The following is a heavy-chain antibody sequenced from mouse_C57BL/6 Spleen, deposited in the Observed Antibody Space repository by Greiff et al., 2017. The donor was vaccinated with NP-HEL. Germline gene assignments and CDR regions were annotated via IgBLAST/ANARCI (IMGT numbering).Heavy chain of an antibody. J-gene: IGHJ3*01. CDR1: GFNIKDYY. CDR2: IDPEAGET. D-gene: IGHD2-4*01. CDR3: ARSHYDYPFAY. V-gene: IGHV14-2*01. Sequence: VQLQQSGAELVKPGASVKLSCTASGFNIKDYYMHWVKQRTEQGLEWIGRIDPEAGETKYAQKFQGKATITADTASNTAYLQLSSLTSEDTAVYYCARSHYDYPFAYWGQGTLVTVSA.